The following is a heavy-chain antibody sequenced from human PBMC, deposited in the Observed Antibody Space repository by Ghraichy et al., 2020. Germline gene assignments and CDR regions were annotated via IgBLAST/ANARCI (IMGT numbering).Heavy chain of an antibody. D-gene: IGHD2-15*01. CDR1: GFTFSSYA. J-gene: IGHJ6*02. V-gene: IGHV3-30*04. Sequence: GSLRLSCAASGFTFSSYAMHWVRQAPGKGLEWVAVISYDGSNKYYADSVKGRFTISRDNSKNTLYLQMNSLRAEDTAVYYCARDRDIVVVVAATPGGMDVWGQGTTVTVSS. CDR3: ARDRDIVVVVAATPGGMDV. CDR2: ISYDGSNK.